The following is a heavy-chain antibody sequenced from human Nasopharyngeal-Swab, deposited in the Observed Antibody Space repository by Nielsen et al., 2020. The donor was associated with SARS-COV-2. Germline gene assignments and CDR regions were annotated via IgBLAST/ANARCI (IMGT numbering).Heavy chain of an antibody. Sequence: GESLKISCAASGFTFNNYAMSWVRQAPGKGLEWVSVISGSGGSTYYADSVKGRFTISRDNSKNTLYLQMNSLRAEDTAVYYCAKAGTPPVEYYYGMDVWGQGTTVTVSS. CDR1: GFTFNNYA. V-gene: IGHV3-23*01. CDR2: ISGSGGST. CDR3: AKAGTPPVEYYYGMDV. D-gene: IGHD3-10*01. J-gene: IGHJ6*02.